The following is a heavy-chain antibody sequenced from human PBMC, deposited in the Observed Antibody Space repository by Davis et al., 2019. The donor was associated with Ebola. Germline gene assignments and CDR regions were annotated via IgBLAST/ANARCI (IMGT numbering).Heavy chain of an antibody. D-gene: IGHD6-6*01. J-gene: IGHJ5*02. Sequence: AASVKVSCKASGGTFSSYAISWVRQAPGQGLEWMGGIIPIFGTANYAQKFQGRVTITADESTSTAYMELSSLRSEDTAVYYCARQGWIAARPGGRHWFDPWGQGTLVTVSS. CDR2: IIPIFGTA. CDR3: ARQGWIAARPGGRHWFDP. CDR1: GGTFSSYA. V-gene: IGHV1-69*13.